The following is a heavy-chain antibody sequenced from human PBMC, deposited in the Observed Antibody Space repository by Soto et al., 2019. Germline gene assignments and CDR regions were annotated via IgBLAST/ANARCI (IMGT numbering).Heavy chain of an antibody. CDR2: ISPDGSNE. CDR1: ESTFSSYD. D-gene: IGHD3-22*01. V-gene: IGHV3-30-3*01. J-gene: IGHJ6*02. CDR3: ARFYYDSSGYLPSPYYYYYGMDV. Sequence: GGSLRLSCSASESTFSSYDIHWVRQAPDRGPEWMAHISPDGSNEYYVDSVKGRFTISRDNAKNSLYLQMNSLRAEDTAVYYCARFYYDSSGYLPSPYYYYYGMDVWGQGTTVTVSS.